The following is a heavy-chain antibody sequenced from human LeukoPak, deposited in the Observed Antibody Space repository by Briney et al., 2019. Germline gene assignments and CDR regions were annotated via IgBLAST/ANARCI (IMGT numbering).Heavy chain of an antibody. D-gene: IGHD6-13*01. Sequence: PWASVKVSCKAFGYTFTSYDINWVRQATGQGLEWMGWMNPNSGNTGYAQKFQGRVTMTRNTSISTAYMELSRLRSDDTAVYYCARDLSGYSSKRDAFDIWGQGTMVTVSS. J-gene: IGHJ3*02. V-gene: IGHV1-8*01. CDR1: GYTFTSYD. CDR3: ARDLSGYSSKRDAFDI. CDR2: MNPNSGNT.